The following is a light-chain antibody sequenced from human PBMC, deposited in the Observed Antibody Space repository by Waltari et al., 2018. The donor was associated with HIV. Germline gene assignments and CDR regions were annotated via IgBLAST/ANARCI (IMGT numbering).Light chain of an antibody. CDR3: CSYAGSSWV. V-gene: IGLV2-23*02. CDR1: SSDVGGYHF. J-gene: IGLJ3*02. Sequence: QSALTQPAPVSGSPGQSITISCTGTSSDVGGYHFVSWYQQYPGKVPKLMVYEVTKRPSGVSNRFSGSKSGNTASLTISGLQAEDEADYYCCSYAGSSWVFGGGTKLTVL. CDR2: EVT.